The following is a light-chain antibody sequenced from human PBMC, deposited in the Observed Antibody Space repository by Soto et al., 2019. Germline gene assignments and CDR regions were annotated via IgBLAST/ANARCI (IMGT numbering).Light chain of an antibody. Sequence: DIQMTQSPSSLSASVGDRVSITCRASQSIGNYLNWYQQKPGKAPKLLIYAASNLRSGVPSRFSGIGSETDFTLTISSLQPEDFATYYCQQSYSTPRTFGQGTKMEIK. CDR2: AAS. V-gene: IGKV1-39*01. J-gene: IGKJ1*01. CDR3: QQSYSTPRT. CDR1: QSIGNY.